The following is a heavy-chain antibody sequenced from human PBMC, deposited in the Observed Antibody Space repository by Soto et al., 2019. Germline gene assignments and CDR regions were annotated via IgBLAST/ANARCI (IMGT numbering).Heavy chain of an antibody. CDR1: GYTFTSYG. J-gene: IGHJ3*02. CDR3: ARGWELGVTTQDAFDI. D-gene: IGHD1-26*01. V-gene: IGHV1-18*01. Sequence: QVQLVQSGAEVKKPGASVKVSCKASGYTFTSYGISWVRQAPGQGLEWMGWISAYNGNTNYAQKLQGRVTMTTGTSTSTGYKELRSLRYDDTAVYYCARGWELGVTTQDAFDIWGQGTMVTVSS. CDR2: ISAYNGNT.